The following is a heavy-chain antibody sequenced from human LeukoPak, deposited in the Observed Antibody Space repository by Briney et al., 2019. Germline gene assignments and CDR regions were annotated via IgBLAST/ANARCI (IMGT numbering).Heavy chain of an antibody. V-gene: IGHV4-39*07. CDR2: IFNSGST. J-gene: IGHJ6*03. D-gene: IGHD4-11*01. CDR1: GGSISSSNYY. Sequence: PSETLSLTCTVSGGSISSSNYYWGWLRQPPGKGLEGVGYIFNSGSTYYNPSLKSRVTILVDTSKNQFSLKLISVTAADTAVYYCARDVSNYYYYYMDVWGKGTTVTVSS. CDR3: ARDVSNYYYYYMDV.